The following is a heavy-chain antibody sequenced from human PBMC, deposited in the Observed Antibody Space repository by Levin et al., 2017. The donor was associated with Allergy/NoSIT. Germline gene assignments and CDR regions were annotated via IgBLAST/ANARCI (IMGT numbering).Heavy chain of an antibody. D-gene: IGHD3-10*01. Sequence: ASVKVSCKASGYSFTAFYVYWVRQAPGQGLEWMGWINPNSGGTNYAQKFQGRVTMTRDTSISTAYMELSRLTSGDTAVYYCAREYHYLPDYWGQGTLVTVSS. J-gene: IGHJ4*02. CDR1: GYSFTAFY. CDR3: AREYHYLPDY. V-gene: IGHV1-2*02. CDR2: INPNSGGT.